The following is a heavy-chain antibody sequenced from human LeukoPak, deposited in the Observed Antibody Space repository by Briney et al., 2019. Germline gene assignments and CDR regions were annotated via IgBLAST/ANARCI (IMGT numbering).Heavy chain of an antibody. J-gene: IGHJ5*02. Sequence: GGSLRLSCAASGFTVSGDFMSWVRQPPGRGLDWVSVIYNGGSTFYTDSVKGRFTISRDDSKNTLYLQMNSLRAEDTAVYYCARVGFGSGIRWFDPWGQGTLVTVSS. CDR2: IYNGGST. CDR3: ARVGFGSGIRWFDP. V-gene: IGHV3-53*01. D-gene: IGHD3-10*01. CDR1: GFTVSGDF.